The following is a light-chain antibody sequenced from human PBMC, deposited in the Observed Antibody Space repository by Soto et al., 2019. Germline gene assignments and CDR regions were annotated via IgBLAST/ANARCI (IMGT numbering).Light chain of an antibody. V-gene: IGKV3-11*01. CDR1: QSVKTY. J-gene: IGKJ5*01. CDR2: DAS. Sequence: EIVLTQSPATLSVSPGERATLSCRASQSVKTYLAWYQQRPGQAPRFLIYDASYRATGIPARFSGSGSGTNFTLTISRVEPDDFAVYFCQQRTNWPGLSFGQGTRLDIK. CDR3: QQRTNWPGLS.